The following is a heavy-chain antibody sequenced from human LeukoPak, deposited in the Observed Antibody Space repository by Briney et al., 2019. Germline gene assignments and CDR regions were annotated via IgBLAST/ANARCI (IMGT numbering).Heavy chain of an antibody. D-gene: IGHD3-10*01. J-gene: IGHJ4*02. CDR1: GYTFTVSGWY. CDR2: IHPNNGAT. Sequence: GGSVRVSCKASGYTFTVSGWYLDWLRHAPGQWRECLGWIHPNNGATLYAQKFQGRVAMTTDTSNSTAYMELSRLRPDDTAMYYCARDGPAQMVDFDYWGQGTLVTVSS. CDR3: ARDGPAQMVDFDY. V-gene: IGHV1-2*02.